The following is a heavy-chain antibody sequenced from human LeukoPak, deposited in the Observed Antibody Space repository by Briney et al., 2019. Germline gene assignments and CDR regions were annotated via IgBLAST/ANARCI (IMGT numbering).Heavy chain of an antibody. J-gene: IGHJ4*02. CDR1: GFTFDDYA. D-gene: IGHD3-10*01. CDR2: ISWNSGSI. V-gene: IGHV3-9*01. Sequence: GGSLRLSCAASGFTFDDYAMHWVRHAPGKGLEWVSGISWNSGSIGYADSVKGRFTISRDNSKNSLYLQMNSLRAEDTAVYYCARDEGGELLPSFDYWGQGTLVTVSS. CDR3: ARDEGGELLPSFDY.